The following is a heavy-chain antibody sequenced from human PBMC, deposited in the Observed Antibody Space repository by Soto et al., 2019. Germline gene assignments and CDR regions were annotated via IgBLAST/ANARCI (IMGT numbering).Heavy chain of an antibody. CDR2: IIPIFGTA. CDR1: GGTFSSYA. J-gene: IGHJ6*02. V-gene: IGHV1-69*13. CDR3: ARSVLRFGDYNLQTCYYYGMDV. Sequence: SVKVSCKASGGTFSSYAISWVRQAPGQGLEWMGGIIPIFGTANYAQKFQGRVTITADESTSTAYMELSSLRSEDTAVYYCARSVLRFGDYNLQTCYYYGMDVWGQGTTVTVSS. D-gene: IGHD4-17*01.